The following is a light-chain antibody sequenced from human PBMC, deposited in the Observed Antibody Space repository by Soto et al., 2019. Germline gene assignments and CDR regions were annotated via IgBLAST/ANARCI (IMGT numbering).Light chain of an antibody. Sequence: QSALTQPASVSGSPGQSITISCTGTSSDVGAYNYVSWYQQHPGKAPQLIIYEVNNRPSGVSNRFSGSKSGNTASLTISGLQPEDEADYYCSSYAGASTPHVFGTGTQLTVL. CDR2: EVN. J-gene: IGLJ1*01. V-gene: IGLV2-14*01. CDR1: SSDVGAYNY. CDR3: SSYAGASTPHV.